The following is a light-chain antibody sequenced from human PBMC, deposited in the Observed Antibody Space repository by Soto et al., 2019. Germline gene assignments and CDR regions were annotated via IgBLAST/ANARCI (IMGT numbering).Light chain of an antibody. CDR2: AAS. CDR1: QDINTY. CDR3: HQFINYPRT. Sequence: DIQLTQSPSFLSASVGDRVTITCRASQDINTYLAWYQQNPGKAPKLLIYAASTLQSGVPSRFSDSGSGTEITLTLSGLQPEDFATYYCHQFINYPRTFGPGTTVDIK. J-gene: IGKJ3*01. V-gene: IGKV1-9*01.